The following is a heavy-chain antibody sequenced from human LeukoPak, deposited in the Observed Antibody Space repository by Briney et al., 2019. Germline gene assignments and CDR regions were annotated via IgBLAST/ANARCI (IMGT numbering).Heavy chain of an antibody. Sequence: SVKVSCKASGGTFSSYAISWVRQAPGQGLEWMGGIIPIFGTANYAQKFQGRVTITTDESTSTAYMELSSLRSEDTAVYCCARARPGLYYYYYMDVWGKGTTVTVSS. CDR3: ARARPGLYYYYYMDV. CDR1: GGTFSSYA. V-gene: IGHV1-69*05. J-gene: IGHJ6*03. CDR2: IIPIFGTA. D-gene: IGHD2-2*01.